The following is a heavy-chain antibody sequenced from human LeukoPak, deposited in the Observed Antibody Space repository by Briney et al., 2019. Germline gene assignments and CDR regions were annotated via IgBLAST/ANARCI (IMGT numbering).Heavy chain of an antibody. CDR2: IITSSTYI. CDR3: ARDPPFIIGTTFFDY. V-gene: IGHV3-21*01. D-gene: IGHD1-20*01. J-gene: IGHJ4*02. CDR1: GYTFSSYS. Sequence: GGSLRLSCAASGYTFSSYSMNWVRQAPGKGLEWVSSIITSSTYIYYADSVKGRFTISRDNAKNSLYLQMNSLRGEDTAVYYCARDPPFIIGTTFFDYWGQGTLVTVSS.